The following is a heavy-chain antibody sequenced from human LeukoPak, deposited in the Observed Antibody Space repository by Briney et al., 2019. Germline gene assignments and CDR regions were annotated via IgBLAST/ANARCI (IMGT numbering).Heavy chain of an antibody. CDR3: ARDSLRFLEWLRYGMDV. D-gene: IGHD3-3*01. V-gene: IGHV3-33*01. CDR1: GFTFSSYG. CDR2: IWYDGSNK. Sequence: GRSLRLSCAASGFTFSSYGMHWVRQAPGKGLEWVAVIWYDGSNKYYADSVKGRFNISRDNSKNTLYLQMNSLRAEDTAVYYCARDSLRFLEWLRYGMDVWGQGTTVTVSS. J-gene: IGHJ6*02.